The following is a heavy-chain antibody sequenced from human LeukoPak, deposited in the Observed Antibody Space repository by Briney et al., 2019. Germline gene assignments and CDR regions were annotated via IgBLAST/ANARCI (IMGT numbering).Heavy chain of an antibody. D-gene: IGHD5-18*01. J-gene: IGHJ5*02. CDR1: GGSISSYY. Sequence: SETLSLTCTVSGGSISSYYWSWIRQPPGKGLEWIGEINHSGSTNYNPSLKSRVTISVDTSKNQFSLKLSSVTAADTAVYYCARETANWFDPWGQGTLVTVSS. CDR2: INHSGST. CDR3: ARETANWFDP. V-gene: IGHV4-34*01.